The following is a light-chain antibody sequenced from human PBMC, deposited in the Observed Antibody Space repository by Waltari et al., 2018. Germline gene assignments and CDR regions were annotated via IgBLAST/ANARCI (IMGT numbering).Light chain of an antibody. J-gene: IGKJ3*01. CDR3: LQYYSYPAT. CDR1: RDIGLY. CDR2: TAS. Sequence: DVQLTQSPSSLSASVGDRVTITCRASRDIGLYLAWFQQKPVKAPRSLIYTASSLQSGAPSTFSGSGSGTEFTLTISSLQPEDFATYYCLQYYSYPATFGPGTKVDF. V-gene: IGKV1-16*01.